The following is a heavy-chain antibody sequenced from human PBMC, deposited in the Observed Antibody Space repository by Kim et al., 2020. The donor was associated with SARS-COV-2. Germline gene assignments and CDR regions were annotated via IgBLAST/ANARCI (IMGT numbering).Heavy chain of an antibody. Sequence: ASVKVSCKASGYTFTGYYMHWVRQAPGQGLEWMGWINPNSGGTNYAQKFQGKVTMTRDTSISTAYMELSRLRSEDTAVYYCARTPRLIVGATSFDYWGQGTLVTVSS. D-gene: IGHD1-26*01. V-gene: IGHV1-2*02. CDR3: ARTPRLIVGATSFDY. CDR2: INPNSGGT. J-gene: IGHJ4*02. CDR1: GYTFTGYY.